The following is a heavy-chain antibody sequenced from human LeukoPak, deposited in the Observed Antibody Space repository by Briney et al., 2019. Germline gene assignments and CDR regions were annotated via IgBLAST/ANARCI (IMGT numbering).Heavy chain of an antibody. V-gene: IGHV3-11*03. CDR3: ARHPDGSLSLDY. J-gene: IGHJ4*02. Sequence: PGGSLSLSCVASGFSFSDYFMSWIRQAPGKGLEWVSYISSSGSHTNYADSVTGRFTISRNNAKKALHLQMNSLRAEDTAVYSCARHPDGSLSLDYWGQGTLVTVSS. D-gene: IGHD1-26*01. CDR1: GFSFSDYF. CDR2: ISSSGSHT.